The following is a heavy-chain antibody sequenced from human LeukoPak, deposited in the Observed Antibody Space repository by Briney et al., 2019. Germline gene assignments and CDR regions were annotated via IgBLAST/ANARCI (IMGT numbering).Heavy chain of an antibody. CDR1: GYTFTSYG. CDR2: ISAYNGNT. D-gene: IGHD3-22*01. V-gene: IGHV1-18*01. Sequence: ASVTVSFKASGYTFTSYGISWVRQAPGQGLEWMGWISAYNGNTNYAQKLQGRVTMTTDTSTSTAYMELRSLRSDDTAVYYCARENSRVYSARYYYYYYMDVWGKGTTVTVSS. J-gene: IGHJ6*03. CDR3: ARENSRVYSARYYYYYYMDV.